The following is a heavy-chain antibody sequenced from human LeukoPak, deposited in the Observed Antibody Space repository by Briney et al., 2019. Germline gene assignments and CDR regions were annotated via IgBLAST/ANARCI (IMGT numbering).Heavy chain of an antibody. D-gene: IGHD6-19*01. J-gene: IGHJ4*02. V-gene: IGHV4-38-2*02. Sequence: KPSETLSLTCTVSGYSISSGYYWGWIRQPPGKGLEWIGTIYHSGSTYYNPSLKSRVTISVDTSKNQFSLKVSSVTAADTAVYYCARVIAVAAIQYWGQGTLVTVSS. CDR1: GYSISSGYY. CDR2: IYHSGST. CDR3: ARVIAVAAIQY.